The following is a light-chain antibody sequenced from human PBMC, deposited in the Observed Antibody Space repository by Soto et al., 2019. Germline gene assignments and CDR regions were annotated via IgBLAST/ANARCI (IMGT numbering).Light chain of an antibody. V-gene: IGLV2-8*01. J-gene: IGLJ1*01. CDR2: EVS. CDR3: ISYAGNNIFV. CDR1: SSDVGAYNH. Sequence: QSVLAQAPSASGSPGQSVTISYTGTSSDVGAYNHVSWYQQHPGQVPKLMIYEVSKRPSGVPDRFSGSKSGNTASLTVSGLQAEDEADYYCISYAGNNIFVFGTGTKVTVL.